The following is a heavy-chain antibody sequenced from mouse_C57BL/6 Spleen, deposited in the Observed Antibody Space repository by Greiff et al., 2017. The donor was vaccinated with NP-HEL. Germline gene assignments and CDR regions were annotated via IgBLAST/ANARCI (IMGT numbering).Heavy chain of an antibody. V-gene: IGHV2-2*01. CDR3: ARTYGYDSWFAY. J-gene: IGHJ3*01. CDR2: IWSGGST. D-gene: IGHD2-2*01. CDR1: GFSFTSYG. Sequence: VLLVESGPGLVQPSQCLSITCTVSGFSFTSYGVHWVRQSPGKGLEWLGVIWSGGSTDNNAAFISRLSISKDNSKSQVFFKMNSLQADDTAIYYCARTYGYDSWFAYWGQGTLVTVSA.